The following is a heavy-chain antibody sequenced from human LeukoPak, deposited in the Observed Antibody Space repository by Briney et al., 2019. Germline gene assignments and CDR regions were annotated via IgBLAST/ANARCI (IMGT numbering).Heavy chain of an antibody. CDR2: IYYGGTT. J-gene: IGHJ5*02. V-gene: IGHV4-39*07. CDR3: VAYTSSLRWFDP. Sequence: SETLSLTCTVSDDSISSLSFYWGWIRQPPGKGLGWIGSIYYGGTTYYNPSLESRVTMSLDTSKTQFSLRLRSVTAADTAVYYCVAYTSSLRWFDPWGQGTLVIVSS. D-gene: IGHD6-13*01. CDR1: DDSISSLSFY.